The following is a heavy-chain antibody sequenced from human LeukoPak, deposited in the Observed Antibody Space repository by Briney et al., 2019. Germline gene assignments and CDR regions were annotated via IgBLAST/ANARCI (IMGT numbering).Heavy chain of an antibody. CDR3: AKCGNSGCHLIDY. CDR2: ISGRTGAT. D-gene: IGHD5-12*01. CDR1: GLTFRNYG. Sequence: PGGSLRHSCAASGLTFRNYGMHWVRQAPGKGLEWVSAISGRTGATYYADSEKGRFTISRDNSKSTLYLQMDSLRAEDTAVYYCAKCGNSGCHLIDYWGQGTLVTVSS. J-gene: IGHJ4*02. V-gene: IGHV3-23*01.